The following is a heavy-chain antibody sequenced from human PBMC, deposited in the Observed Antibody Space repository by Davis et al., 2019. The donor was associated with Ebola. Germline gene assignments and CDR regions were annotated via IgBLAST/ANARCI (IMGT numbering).Heavy chain of an antibody. J-gene: IGHJ3*02. V-gene: IGHV3-21*01. CDR2: ISSSSSYI. D-gene: IGHD3-3*01. Sequence: PGGSLRLSCAASGFTFSSYSMNWVRQAPGKGLEWVSSISSSSSYIYYADSVKGRFTISRDNAKNSLYLQMNSLRAEDTAVYYCARGSGDPWIFGVDKDAFDIWGQGTMVTVSS. CDR3: ARGSGDPWIFGVDKDAFDI. CDR1: GFTFSSYS.